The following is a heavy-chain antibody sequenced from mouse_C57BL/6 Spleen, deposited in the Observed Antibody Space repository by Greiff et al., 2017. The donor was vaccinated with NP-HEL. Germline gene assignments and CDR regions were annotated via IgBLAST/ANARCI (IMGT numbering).Heavy chain of an antibody. V-gene: IGHV1-63*01. CDR2: IYPGGGYT. Sequence: VQLQQSGAELVRPGTSVKMSCKASGYTFTNYWIGWAKQRPGHGLEWIGDIYPGGGYTNYNEKFKGKATLTADKSSSTAYMQFSSLTSEDSAIYYGARGVYYCGSSYYFDYWGQGTTLTVSS. J-gene: IGHJ2*01. CDR3: ARGVYYCGSSYYFDY. D-gene: IGHD1-1*01. CDR1: GYTFTNYW.